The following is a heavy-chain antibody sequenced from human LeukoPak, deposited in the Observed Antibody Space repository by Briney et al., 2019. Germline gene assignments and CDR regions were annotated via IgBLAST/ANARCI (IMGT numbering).Heavy chain of an antibody. J-gene: IGHJ5*02. V-gene: IGHV4-34*01. CDR2: INHRGST. D-gene: IGHD3-10*01. Sequence: SETLSLTCAVYGGSFSVYYWTWIRLPPGKGLEWIGEINHRGSTNHNPSLKSRVTISVDTSKNQFSLKLSSVTAADTAVYYCARFGYGSGSYYNWFDPWGQGTLVTVSS. CDR3: ARFGYGSGSYYNWFDP. CDR1: GGSFSVYY.